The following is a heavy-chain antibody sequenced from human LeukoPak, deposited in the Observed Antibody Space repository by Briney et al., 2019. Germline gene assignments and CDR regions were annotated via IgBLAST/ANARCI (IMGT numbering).Heavy chain of an antibody. V-gene: IGHV1-69*13. Sequence: ASVKVSCKASGGTFSSYAISWVRQAPGQGLEWMGGIIPIFGTANYAQKFQGRVTITADESTSTAYMELSGLRSEDTAVYYCARVVIIGGLWVDYWGQGTLVTVSS. CDR1: GGTFSSYA. CDR3: ARVVIIGGLWVDY. CDR2: IIPIFGTA. D-gene: IGHD3-3*01. J-gene: IGHJ4*02.